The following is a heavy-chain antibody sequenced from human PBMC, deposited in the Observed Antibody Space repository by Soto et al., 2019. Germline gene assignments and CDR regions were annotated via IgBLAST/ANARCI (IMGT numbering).Heavy chain of an antibody. CDR3: ARVGQYYYGMDV. CDR2: INAGNDNT. D-gene: IGHD4-4*01. Sequence: QVKLVQSGAEVKKPGASVKVSCKASGYTFSTYVMHWVRQAPGQRLEWMGWINAGNDNTKYSQKFQGRVTITRDTSASTVYMEVSSLSSEDTAVYYCARVGQYYYGMDVWGQGTTVTVSS. CDR1: GYTFSTYV. V-gene: IGHV1-3*01. J-gene: IGHJ6*02.